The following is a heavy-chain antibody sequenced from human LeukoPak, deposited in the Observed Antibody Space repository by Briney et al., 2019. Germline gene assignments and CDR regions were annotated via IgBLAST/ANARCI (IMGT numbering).Heavy chain of an antibody. J-gene: IGHJ3*02. CDR3: ARDPGGPHTVKWDAFDI. Sequence: PGGSLRLSCAASGFTVSSNYMSWVRQAPGKGLEWVSVIYSGGSTYYADSVKGRFTISRDNSKNTLYLQMKSLRAGDTAVYYCARDPGGPHTVKWDAFDIWGQGTMVTVSS. D-gene: IGHD2-8*01. V-gene: IGHV3-53*01. CDR1: GFTVSSNY. CDR2: IYSGGST.